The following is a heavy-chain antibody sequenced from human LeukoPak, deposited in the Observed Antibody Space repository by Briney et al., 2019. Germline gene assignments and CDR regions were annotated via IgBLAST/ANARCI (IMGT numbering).Heavy chain of an antibody. Sequence: GRSLRLSCAASGFTFDDYAMHWVRQAPGKGLEWVSGISRNSGSIDYADSVKGRFTISRDNAKNSLYLQMNSLRTEDTALCYCAKDMGNCSGGSCYSSAFDYWGQGTLVTVSS. D-gene: IGHD2-15*01. CDR1: GFTFDDYA. CDR3: AKDMGNCSGGSCYSSAFDY. V-gene: IGHV3-9*01. CDR2: ISRNSGSI. J-gene: IGHJ4*02.